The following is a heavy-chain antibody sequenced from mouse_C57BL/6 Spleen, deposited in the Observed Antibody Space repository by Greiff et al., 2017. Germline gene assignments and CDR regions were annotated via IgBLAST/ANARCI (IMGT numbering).Heavy chain of an antibody. CDR2: FSSGGDYL. D-gene: IGHD1-1*01. CDR1: GFTFSSYA. J-gene: IGHJ4*01. V-gene: IGHV5-9-1*02. Sequence: EVKLVESGEGLVKPGGSLKLSCAASGFTFSSYAMSWVRQTPEKRLEWVAYFSSGGDYLYYADTVKGRFTISRDNARNTLYLQLSSLKSEDTAMYYCTREGTTVVDYYAMDYWGQGTSVTVSS. CDR3: TREGTTVVDYYAMDY.